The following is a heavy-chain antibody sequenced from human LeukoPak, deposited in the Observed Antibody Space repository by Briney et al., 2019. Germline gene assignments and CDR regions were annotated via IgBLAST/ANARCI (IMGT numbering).Heavy chain of an antibody. D-gene: IGHD2-2*01. CDR3: ASSVYCSSTSCYLKTNYYYYYMDV. J-gene: IGHJ6*03. Sequence: ASVKVSCKASGGTFSSYAISWVRQAPGQGLEWMGGIIPIFGTANYAQKFQGRVTITTDESTSTAYMELSSLRSEDTAVYYCASSVYCSSTSCYLKTNYYYYYMDVWGKGTTVTVSS. CDR1: GGTFSSYA. V-gene: IGHV1-69*05. CDR2: IIPIFGTA.